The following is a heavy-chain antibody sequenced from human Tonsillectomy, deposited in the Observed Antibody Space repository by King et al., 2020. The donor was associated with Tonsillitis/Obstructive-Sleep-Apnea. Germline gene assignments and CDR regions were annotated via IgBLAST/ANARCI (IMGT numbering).Heavy chain of an antibody. CDR3: ARGLRITIFGVVKNAPFGY. J-gene: IGHJ4*02. Sequence: VQLQQWGAGLLKPSETLSLTCAVYGGSFSGYYWSWIRQPPGKGLEWSGEINHSGSTNYNPSLKSRVTISVDTSKNQFSLKLSSVTAADTAVYYCARGLRITIFGVVKNAPFGYWGQGTLVTVSS. CDR1: GGSFSGYY. V-gene: IGHV4-34*01. CDR2: INHSGST. D-gene: IGHD3-3*01.